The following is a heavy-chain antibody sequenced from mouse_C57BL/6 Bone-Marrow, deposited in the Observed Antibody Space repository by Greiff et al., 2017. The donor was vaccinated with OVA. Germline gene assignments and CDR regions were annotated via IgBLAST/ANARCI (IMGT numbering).Heavy chain of an antibody. V-gene: IGHV1-67*01. CDR2: ISTYYGDA. J-gene: IGHJ3*01. Sequence: VKLQESGPELVRPGVSVKISCKGSGYTFTDYAMHWVKQSPAKSLEWIGVISTYYGDASYNQKFKDKATMTVDKSSSTAYMELARLTSEDSAVYYCATTMVTTGFAYWGQGTLVTVSA. D-gene: IGHD2-2*01. CDR3: ATTMVTTGFAY. CDR1: GYTFTDYA.